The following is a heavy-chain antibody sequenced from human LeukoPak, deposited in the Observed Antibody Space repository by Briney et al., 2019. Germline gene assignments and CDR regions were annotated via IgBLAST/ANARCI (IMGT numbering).Heavy chain of an antibody. Sequence: GESLKISCKGSGYTFINYWIGWVRQMPRKGLEWMGIIYPGDSDPRYSPSFQGQVTISVDKSISTAHLQWSSLKASDTAVYYCARHGYCSTTSCSTPNYYYGLDVWGQGTTVTVSS. J-gene: IGHJ6*02. V-gene: IGHV5-51*01. CDR3: ARHGYCSTTSCSTPNYYYGLDV. D-gene: IGHD2-2*01. CDR1: GYTFINYW. CDR2: IYPGDSDP.